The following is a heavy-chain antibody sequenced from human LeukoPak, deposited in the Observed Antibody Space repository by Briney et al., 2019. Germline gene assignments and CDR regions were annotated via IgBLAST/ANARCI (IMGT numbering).Heavy chain of an antibody. CDR2: IKSKTDGGTT. CDR3: TTDRTPRYFDWPRFDY. D-gene: IGHD3-9*01. CDR1: GFTFSNAW. V-gene: IGHV3-15*01. J-gene: IGHJ4*02. Sequence: GGSLRLSCAASGFTFSNAWMSWVRQAPGKGLEWVGRIKSKTDGGTTDYAAPVKGRFTISRDDSKNTLYLQMNSLKTEDTAVYYCTTDRTPRYFDWPRFDYWGQGTLVTVSS.